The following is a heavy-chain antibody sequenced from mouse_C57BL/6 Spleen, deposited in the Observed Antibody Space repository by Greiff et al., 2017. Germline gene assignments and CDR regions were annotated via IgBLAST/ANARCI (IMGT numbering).Heavy chain of an antibody. J-gene: IGHJ1*03. D-gene: IGHD2-4*01. CDR3: ARDIYDYDPFDWYFDV. Sequence: VQLQESGAELARPGASVKLSCKASGYTFTSYGISWVKQRTGQGLEWIGEIYPRSGNTYYNEKFKGKATLTADKSSSTAYMELRSLTSEDSAVYFCARDIYDYDPFDWYFDVWGTGTTVTVSS. V-gene: IGHV1-81*01. CDR2: IYPRSGNT. CDR1: GYTFTSYG.